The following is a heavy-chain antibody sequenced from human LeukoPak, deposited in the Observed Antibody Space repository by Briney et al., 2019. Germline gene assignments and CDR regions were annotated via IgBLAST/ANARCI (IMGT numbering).Heavy chain of an antibody. CDR1: GYTFTSYG. CDR2: ISAYNGNT. J-gene: IGHJ5*02. Sequence: GASVKVSCKASGYTFTSYGISWVRPAPGQGPEWMGWISAYNGNTNYAQKLQGRVTMTTDTSTSTAYMELRSLRSDDTAVYYCASSYSSGWDWFDPWGQGTLVTVSS. CDR3: ASSYSSGWDWFDP. D-gene: IGHD6-19*01. V-gene: IGHV1-18*01.